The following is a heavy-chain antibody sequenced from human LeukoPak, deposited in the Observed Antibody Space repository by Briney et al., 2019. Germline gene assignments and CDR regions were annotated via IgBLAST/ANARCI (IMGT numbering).Heavy chain of an antibody. CDR3: ARDRITDFWSGYYTNYFDY. CDR1: GFTFSGST. D-gene: IGHD3-3*01. Sequence: GGSLRLSCAASGFTFSGSTMNWVRQAPGKGLEWVSFISTSSSYIYYADSVRGRFTISRDNAKNSLYLQMNSLRAEDTAVYYCARDRITDFWSGYYTNYFDYWGQGTLVTVSP. CDR2: ISTSSSYI. V-gene: IGHV3-21*01. J-gene: IGHJ4*02.